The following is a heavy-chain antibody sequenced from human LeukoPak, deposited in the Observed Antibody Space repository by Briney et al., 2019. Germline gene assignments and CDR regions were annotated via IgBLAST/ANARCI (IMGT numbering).Heavy chain of an antibody. CDR2: IYYSGST. V-gene: IGHV4-59*01. D-gene: IGHD3-3*01. J-gene: IGHJ4*02. CDR1: GGSISSYY. CDR3: ARRQVGGKFLEWSLRGYFDY. Sequence: SETLSLTCTVSGGSISSYYWSWIRQPPGKGLEWIGYIYYSGSTNYNPSLKSRVTISVDTSKNQFSLKLSSVTAADTAVYYCARRQVGGKFLEWSLRGYFDYWGQGTLVTVSS.